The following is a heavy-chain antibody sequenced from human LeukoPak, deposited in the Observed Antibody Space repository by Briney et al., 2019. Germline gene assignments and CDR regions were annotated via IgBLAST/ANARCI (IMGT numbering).Heavy chain of an antibody. Sequence: PGGSLRLSCAASGFNFSSYWMSWVRQAPGTGLEWVAHMKQDGSGEYYVDSVKGRFTISRDNAKNSLYLQMNSLRAEDTAVYYCADSSGYYWGQGTLVTVSS. J-gene: IGHJ4*02. CDR3: ADSSGYY. V-gene: IGHV3-7*01. CDR1: GFNFSSYW. D-gene: IGHD6-19*01. CDR2: MKQDGSGE.